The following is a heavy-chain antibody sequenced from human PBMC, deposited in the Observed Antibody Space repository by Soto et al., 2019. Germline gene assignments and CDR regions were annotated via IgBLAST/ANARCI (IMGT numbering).Heavy chain of an antibody. D-gene: IGHD3-22*01. CDR2: IYYSGST. CDR1: GGSFSDYY. CDR3: ASLSGYPKYYFDY. V-gene: IGHV4-30-4*08. Sequence: PSETLPLTCAVYGGSFSDYYWVWIRQPPGKGLEWIGYIYYSGSTYYNPSLKSRVTISVDTSKNQFSLKLSSVTAADTAVYYCASLSGYPKYYFDYWGQGTLVTVSS. J-gene: IGHJ4*02.